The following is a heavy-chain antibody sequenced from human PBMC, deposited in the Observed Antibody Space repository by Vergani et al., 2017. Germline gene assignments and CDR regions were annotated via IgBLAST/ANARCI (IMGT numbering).Heavy chain of an antibody. V-gene: IGHV6-1*01. Sequence: QVQLQQSGPGLVKPSQTLSLTCAISGDSVSSNSAAWNWIRQSPSRGLEWMGRTYYRSKWYNDYAVSVKSRITINPDTSKNQFSLQLNSVTPEDTAVYYCARGAHLLCSGNSCYRGYYYDYYMDFWGKGTTVTVSS. D-gene: IGHD2-2*02. CDR1: GDSVSSNSAA. CDR3: ARGAHLLCSGNSCYRGYYYDYYMDF. J-gene: IGHJ6*03. CDR2: TYYRSKWYN.